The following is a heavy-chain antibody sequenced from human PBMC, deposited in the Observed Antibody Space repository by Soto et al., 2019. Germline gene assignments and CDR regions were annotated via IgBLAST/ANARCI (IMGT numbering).Heavy chain of an antibody. CDR3: ARVGRSVYDSGDRMYDY. Sequence: QVQLQESGPGLVKPSQTLSLTCTVSGGSISSGDYYWSWIRQPTGKGLEWIGYIYYSGSTYYNPSLKSRVTISVDTSKNQFSLKLSSVTAADTAVYYCARVGRSVYDSGDRMYDYWGQGTLVTVSS. J-gene: IGHJ4*02. CDR1: GGSISSGDYY. V-gene: IGHV4-30-4*01. D-gene: IGHD5-12*01. CDR2: IYYSGST.